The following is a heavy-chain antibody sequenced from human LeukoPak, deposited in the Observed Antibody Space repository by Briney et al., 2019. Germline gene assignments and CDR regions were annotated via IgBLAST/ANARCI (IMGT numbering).Heavy chain of an antibody. CDR2: ISSSGSTI. Sequence: GGTLRLSCEASGFTFSTYGINWVRQAPGKGLEWVSYISSSGSTIYYADSVKGRFTISRDNAKNSLYLQMNSLRGEDTAVYYCARSEMATHGPFDIWGQGTMVTVSS. D-gene: IGHD5-24*01. J-gene: IGHJ3*02. V-gene: IGHV3-48*04. CDR3: ARSEMATHGPFDI. CDR1: GFTFSTYG.